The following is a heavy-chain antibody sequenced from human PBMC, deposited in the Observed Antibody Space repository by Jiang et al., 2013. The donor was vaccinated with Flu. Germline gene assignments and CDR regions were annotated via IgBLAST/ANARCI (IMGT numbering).Heavy chain of an antibody. CDR2: IYYSGSA. Sequence: GSGLVKPSETLSLICSVSGGSMRSDTYYWGWIRQSPGKRLEWIGGIYYSGSAYYNPSLSSRVAMSVDTSKKQLSLRLTSLTAADTAVYFCARAQKYSGFELPYFDYWGQGILVTVSS. V-gene: IGHV4-39*07. CDR1: GGSMRSDTYY. D-gene: IGHD5-12*01. CDR3: ARAQKYSGFELPYFDY. J-gene: IGHJ4*02.